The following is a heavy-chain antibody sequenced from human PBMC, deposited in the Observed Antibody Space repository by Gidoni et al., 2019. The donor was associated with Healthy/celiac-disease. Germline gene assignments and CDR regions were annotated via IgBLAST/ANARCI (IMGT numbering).Heavy chain of an antibody. CDR2: IYYRGIT. D-gene: IGHD5-18*01. J-gene: IGHJ6*02. V-gene: IGHV4-39*01. Sequence: QLQLQESGPGLVKPSETLSLTCTVSVGSLSSSSYYWGWIRQPPGKGLEWIGSIYYRGITYYNPSLKSRVTISVDTSKNQFSLKLSSVTAADTAVYYCARQQGSRRIQLWLLEGDGMDVWGQGTTVTVSS. CDR1: VGSLSSSSYY. CDR3: ARQQGSRRIQLWLLEGDGMDV.